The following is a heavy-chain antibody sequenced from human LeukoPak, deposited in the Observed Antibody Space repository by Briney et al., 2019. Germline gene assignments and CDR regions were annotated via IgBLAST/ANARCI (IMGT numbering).Heavy chain of an antibody. Sequence: GGSLRLSCAASGFTFSSYSMNWVRQAPGKGLEWVSSISSSSSYIYYADSVKGRFTISRDSAKNSLYLQMNSLRNEDTAVYYCARDRSLWSGYDNWGQGTLVTVSS. CDR1: GFTFSSYS. CDR2: ISSSSSYI. V-gene: IGHV3-21*01. J-gene: IGHJ4*02. D-gene: IGHD5-12*01. CDR3: ARDRSLWSGYDN.